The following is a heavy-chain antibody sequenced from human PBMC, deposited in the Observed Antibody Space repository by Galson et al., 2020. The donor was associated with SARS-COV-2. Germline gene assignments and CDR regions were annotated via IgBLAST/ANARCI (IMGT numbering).Heavy chain of an antibody. V-gene: IGHV1-46*01. J-gene: IGHJ4*02. CDR1: GYTFTSYY. CDR3: ARDSQGGNDYNYLLF. D-gene: IGHD4-4*01. Sequence: ASVTVSCKASGYTFTSYYIHWVRQAPGQGLEWMGIINPSGGGTTYAQKFQGRVTMTRDTSTSTVYMELSSLRSEDTAVDYCARDSQGGNDYNYLLFWGQGTLVTVSS. CDR2: INPSGGGT.